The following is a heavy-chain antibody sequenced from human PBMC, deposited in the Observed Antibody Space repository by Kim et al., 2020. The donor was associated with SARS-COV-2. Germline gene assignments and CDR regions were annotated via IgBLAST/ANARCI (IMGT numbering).Heavy chain of an antibody. J-gene: IGHJ6*02. CDR2: INTNTGNP. V-gene: IGHV7-4-1*02. CDR1: GYTFTSYA. Sequence: ASVKVSCKASGYTFTSYAMNWVRQAPGQGLEWMGWINTNTGNPTYAQGFTGRFVFSLDTSVSTAYLQISSLKAEDTAVYYCARDNVDIVATITTYYYGMDVWGQGTTVTVSS. CDR3: ARDNVDIVATITTYYYGMDV. D-gene: IGHD5-12*01.